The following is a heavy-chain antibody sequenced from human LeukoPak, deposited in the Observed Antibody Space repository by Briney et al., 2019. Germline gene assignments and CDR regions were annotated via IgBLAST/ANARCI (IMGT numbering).Heavy chain of an antibody. CDR2: IYSGGTT. CDR1: GFTVNRNY. V-gene: IGHV3-53*01. D-gene: IGHD1-26*01. Sequence: PGGSLRLSCAASGFTVNRNYMSWVRQAPGKGLEWVSVIYSGGTTNYADSVKGRFTISRDNSKNTLYLQMNSLRAEDTAMYYCATQGIRNSAFDNWGQGTLVTVSS. J-gene: IGHJ4*02. CDR3: ATQGIRNSAFDN.